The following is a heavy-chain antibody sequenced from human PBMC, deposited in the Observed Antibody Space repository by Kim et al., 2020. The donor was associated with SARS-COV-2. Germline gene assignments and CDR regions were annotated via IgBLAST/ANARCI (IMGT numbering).Heavy chain of an antibody. V-gene: IGHV3-33*06. Sequence: GGSLRLSCAASGFTFSSYGMHWVRQAPGKGLEWVAVIWYDGSNKYYADSVKGRFTISRDNSKNTLYLQMNSLRAEDTAVYYCAKVLRPYYYDSSGYGGDYYYYGMDVWGQGTTVTVSS. D-gene: IGHD3-22*01. CDR3: AKVLRPYYYDSSGYGGDYYYYGMDV. CDR1: GFTFSSYG. CDR2: IWYDGSNK. J-gene: IGHJ6*02.